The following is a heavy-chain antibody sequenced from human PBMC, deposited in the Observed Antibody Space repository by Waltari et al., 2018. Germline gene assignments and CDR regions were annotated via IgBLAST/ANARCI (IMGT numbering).Heavy chain of an antibody. D-gene: IGHD3-22*01. J-gene: IGHJ4*02. CDR3: ARHLYSIDYLELDN. CDR1: GLSVLNFA. V-gene: IGHV3-23*01. CDR2: ISDSGVVT. Sequence: EGHLLESGGGLVQPGGSMRLSCVASGLSVLNFAMGWVRQAPGKGLEWVSGISDSGVVTKYADSVKGRFTVSRDNSKNTLYLQLNSLRAEDTAVYYCARHLYSIDYLELDNWGQGTLVTVSS.